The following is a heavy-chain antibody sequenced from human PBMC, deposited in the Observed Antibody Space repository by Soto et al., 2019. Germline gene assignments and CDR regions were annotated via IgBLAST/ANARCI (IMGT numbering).Heavy chain of an antibody. D-gene: IGHD2-21*02. V-gene: IGHV3-21*01. Sequence: PGGSLRLSCAASGFTFSSYSMNWVRQAPGKGLEWVSSISSSSSYIYYADSVKGRFTISRDNAKNSLYLQMNSLRAEDTAVYYCARLLTASYYYYGKDVWGQGTTVTVSS. CDR3: ARLLTASYYYYGKDV. CDR1: GFTFSSYS. J-gene: IGHJ6*02. CDR2: ISSSSSYI.